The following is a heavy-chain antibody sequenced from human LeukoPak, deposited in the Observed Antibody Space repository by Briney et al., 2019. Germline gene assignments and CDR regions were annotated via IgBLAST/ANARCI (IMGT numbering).Heavy chain of an antibody. D-gene: IGHD4-17*01. CDR1: GFTFSGSA. J-gene: IGHJ5*02. Sequence: GGSLRLSCAASGFTFSGSAMHWVRQASGKGREWVGRIRSKANSYATAYAASVKGRFTISRDDSKNTAYLQTNSLKTEDTAVYYCTRNYGDYPNWFDPWGQGTLVTVSS. CDR2: IRSKANSYAT. CDR3: TRNYGDYPNWFDP. V-gene: IGHV3-73*01.